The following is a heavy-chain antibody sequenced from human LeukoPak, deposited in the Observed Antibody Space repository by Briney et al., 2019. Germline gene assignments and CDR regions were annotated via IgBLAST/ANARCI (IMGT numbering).Heavy chain of an antibody. V-gene: IGHV3-66*01. Sequence: GGSLRLSCAASGFTVSSNYMNWVRQAPGKGLEWVSVIYSGGXXXXXDSVQGIFTISRDNSKNTLYLQMNSLRAEDTAVYYCARXXXXAFDIWGQGTMVTVSS. CDR3: ARXXXXAFDI. CDR1: GFTVSSNY. CDR2: IYSGGXX. J-gene: IGHJ3*02.